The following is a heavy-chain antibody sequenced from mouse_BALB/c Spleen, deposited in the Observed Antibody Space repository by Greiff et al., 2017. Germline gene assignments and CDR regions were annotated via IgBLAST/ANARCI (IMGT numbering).Heavy chain of an antibody. Sequence: QVQLQQSGAELAKPGASVKMSCKASGYTFTSYWMHWVKQRPGQGLEWIGYINPGTGNTEYNQKFKDKATLTADKSSTTAYMQLSSLTSEDSAFYDRASSSAYFDYWGQGTPLTVSA. J-gene: IGHJ2*01. CDR2: INPGTGNT. V-gene: IGHV1-7*01. CDR1: GYTFTSYW. CDR3: ASSSAYFDY.